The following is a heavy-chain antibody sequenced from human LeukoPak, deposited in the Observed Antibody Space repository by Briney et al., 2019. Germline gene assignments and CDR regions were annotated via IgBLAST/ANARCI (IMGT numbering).Heavy chain of an antibody. D-gene: IGHD6-13*01. CDR1: GYSFTSYW. CDR2: IYPGDSDT. J-gene: IGHJ6*02. CDR3: ARGGSTSYYYHGMDV. V-gene: IGHV5-51*01. Sequence: GESLKISCKGSGYSFTSYWIGWVRQMPGQGLEWMGIIYPGDSDTRYSPSFQGQVTISADKSISTAYLQWISLKASDTAMYYCARGGSTSYYYHGMDVWRQPTTVTVPS.